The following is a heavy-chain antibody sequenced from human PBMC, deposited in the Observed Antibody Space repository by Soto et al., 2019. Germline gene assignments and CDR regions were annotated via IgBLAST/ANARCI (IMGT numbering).Heavy chain of an antibody. CDR3: ATSQIGAAHYGDY. D-gene: IGHD3-16*01. CDR2: ITGSGETT. V-gene: IGHV3-23*01. J-gene: IGHJ4*02. Sequence: EVQLLESGGGLVQPGGSLRLSCAASAFTFSSYAMNLVRQAPGKGLELVSTITGSGETTYYGDSVKGRFTISRDNSKNTLYLQMDTLTADDTAIYYCATSQIGAAHYGDYWGQGTLVTVSS. CDR1: AFTFSSYA.